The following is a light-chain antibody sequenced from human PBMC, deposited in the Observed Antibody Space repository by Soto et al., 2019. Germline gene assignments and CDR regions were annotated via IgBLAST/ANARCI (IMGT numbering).Light chain of an antibody. Sequence: QSALTQSSSASGTPGQRVTISCSGSSSNIGTNYVYWYQQIPGAAPRLLIYGNNQRPSGVPDRFSASKSGTSASLAISGLRAEDEADYYCAAWDDSLSGGVFGGGTKLTVL. CDR1: SSNIGTNY. V-gene: IGLV1-47*02. J-gene: IGLJ3*02. CDR2: GNN. CDR3: AAWDDSLSGGV.